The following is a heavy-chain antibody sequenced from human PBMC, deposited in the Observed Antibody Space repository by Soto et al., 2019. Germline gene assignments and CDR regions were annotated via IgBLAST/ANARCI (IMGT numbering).Heavy chain of an antibody. D-gene: IGHD6-25*01. CDR1: GFTFSSYA. CDR3: ARESQRQFDY. J-gene: IGHJ4*02. V-gene: IGHV3-30-3*01. Sequence: QVQLVESGGGVVQPGRSLRLSCAASGFTFSSYAMHWVRQAPGKGLEWVAVISYDGSNKYYADSVKGRFTISRDNSKNTLYLQMNSLRAEDTAVYYCARESQRQFDYWGQGTLVTVSS. CDR2: ISYDGSNK.